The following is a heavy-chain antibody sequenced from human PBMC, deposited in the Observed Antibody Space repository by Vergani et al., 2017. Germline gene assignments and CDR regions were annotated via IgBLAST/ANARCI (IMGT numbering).Heavy chain of an antibody. D-gene: IGHD2-15*01. CDR3: ARDTLTEVGAANEYYYYGMDV. CDR2: ISYDGSNK. J-gene: IGHJ6*02. V-gene: IGHV3-30*03. CDR1: GFTFSSYG. Sequence: VQLLESGGGLVQPGRSLRLSCAASGFTFSSYGMHWVRQAPGKGLEWVAVISYDGSNKYYADSVKGRFTISRDNSKNTLYPQMNSLRAEDTAVYYCARDTLTEVGAANEYYYYGMDVWGQGTTVTVSS.